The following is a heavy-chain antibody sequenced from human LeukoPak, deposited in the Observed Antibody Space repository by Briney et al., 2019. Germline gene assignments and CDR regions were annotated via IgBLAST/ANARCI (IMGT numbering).Heavy chain of an antibody. V-gene: IGHV4-59*12. Sequence: SETLSLTCTVSGGSITSYYWSWIRQPPGKGLEWIGYIYYSGSTNYNPSLKSRVTISVDTSKNQFSLKLSSVTAADTAVYYCARLRWYSSSWYGDYFDYWGQGTLVTVSS. CDR2: IYYSGST. D-gene: IGHD6-13*01. J-gene: IGHJ4*02. CDR3: ARLRWYSSSWYGDYFDY. CDR1: GGSITSYY.